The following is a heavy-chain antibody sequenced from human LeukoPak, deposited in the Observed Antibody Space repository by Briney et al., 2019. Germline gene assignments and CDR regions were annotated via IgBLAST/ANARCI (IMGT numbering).Heavy chain of an antibody. CDR2: ITAGNGNT. D-gene: IGHD5-18*01. J-gene: IGHJ3*02. V-gene: IGHV1-18*01. Sequence: GASVKVSCKASGYNFRNYGIGWVRQAPRQGLEWMGWITAGNGNTNYAQKVQGRVTMTTDTSTSTAYMELRSLRSDDTAVYFCARDSARGYSYGYNAFDIWDQGTMVTVSS. CDR3: ARDSARGYSYGYNAFDI. CDR1: GYNFRNYG.